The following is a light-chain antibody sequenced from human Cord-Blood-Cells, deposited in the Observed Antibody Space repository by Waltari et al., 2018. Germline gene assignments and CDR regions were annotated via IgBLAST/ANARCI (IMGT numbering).Light chain of an antibody. CDR1: QSVSSSY. CDR2: GAS. Sequence: ELVLTQSPGTLSLSPGERATLSCRASQSVSSSYLAWYQQKPGQAPRLLIYGASSRTSGIPDRFSGSGSGTDFTLTISRLEPEDVAVYYCQQYGSSPPAYTFGQGTKLEIK. CDR3: QQYGSSPPAYT. V-gene: IGKV3-20*01. J-gene: IGKJ2*01.